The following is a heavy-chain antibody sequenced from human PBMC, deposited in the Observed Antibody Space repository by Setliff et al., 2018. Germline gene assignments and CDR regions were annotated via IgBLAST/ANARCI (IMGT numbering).Heavy chain of an antibody. J-gene: IGHJ5*01. V-gene: IGHV4-61*02. CDR3: ARALGGISAAGNNWLDS. Sequence: SETLSLTCTVSGGSIRSGSFYWSWIRQSAEKGLEWIGRVHASGSPNYNPSFKGRVTISLDTSTNQFSLNLNSVTSLRSEGTAVYYCARALGGISAAGNNWLDSWGQGTLVTVSS. D-gene: IGHD6-13*01. CDR1: GGSIRSGSFY. CDR2: VHASGSP.